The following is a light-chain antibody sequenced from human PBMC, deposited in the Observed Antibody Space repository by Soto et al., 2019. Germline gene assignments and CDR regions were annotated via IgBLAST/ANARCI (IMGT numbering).Light chain of an antibody. Sequence: EVVMTQSPATLSVSPGERATLSCRASQSVGSNFAWYQQKPGQAPRLLIYGASTRATDIPGRFSGSGSGTEFTLTIGSLQSEDFAVYYCQHYNNWPRTFGQGTKVEIK. V-gene: IGKV3-15*01. CDR1: QSVGSN. CDR3: QHYNNWPRT. CDR2: GAS. J-gene: IGKJ1*01.